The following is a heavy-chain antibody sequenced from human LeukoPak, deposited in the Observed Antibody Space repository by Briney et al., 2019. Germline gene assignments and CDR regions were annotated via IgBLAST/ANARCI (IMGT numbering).Heavy chain of an antibody. CDR2: ISGSGGST. J-gene: IGHJ4*02. V-gene: IGHV3-23*01. CDR1: GFTFSSYA. D-gene: IGHD6-13*01. Sequence: PGGSLRLSCAASGFTFSSYAMNWVRQAPGKGLEWVSAISGSGGSTYYADSVKGRFTISRDNSKNTLYLQMNSLRAEDTAVYYCAKDPVTAAGTTNVQPFDYWGQGTLVTVSS. CDR3: AKDPVTAAGTTNVQPFDY.